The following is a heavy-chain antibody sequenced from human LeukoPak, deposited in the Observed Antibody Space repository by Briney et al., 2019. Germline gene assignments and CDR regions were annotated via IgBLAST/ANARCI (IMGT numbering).Heavy chain of an antibody. Sequence: GGSLRLSCTASGFTFNKYARSWVRQAPGKGLEWVSGISGSGGSTYYADSVKGRFTISRDNSKDTLYLQMNSLRAEDTSVYYCAKGVVVMPATRVDSWGQGTLVTVSS. CDR2: ISGSGGST. CDR1: GFTFNKYA. CDR3: AKGVVVMPATRVDS. V-gene: IGHV3-23*01. D-gene: IGHD2-15*01. J-gene: IGHJ5*01.